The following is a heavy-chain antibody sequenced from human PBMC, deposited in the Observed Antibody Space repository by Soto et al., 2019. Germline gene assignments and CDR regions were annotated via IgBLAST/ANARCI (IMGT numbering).Heavy chain of an antibody. Sequence: QVQLVQSGAEVKKPGSSVKVSCKASGGTFSSYTISWVRQAPGQGLEWMGRIIPILGIANYAQKFQGRVTTTADKSTSTADRELSRLRSEDTAVYYCASGATGYRSSYRSEFDYWGQGTLVTVSS. D-gene: IGHD6-13*01. V-gene: IGHV1-69*02. CDR3: ASGATGYRSSYRSEFDY. CDR2: IIPILGIA. J-gene: IGHJ4*02. CDR1: GGTFSSYT.